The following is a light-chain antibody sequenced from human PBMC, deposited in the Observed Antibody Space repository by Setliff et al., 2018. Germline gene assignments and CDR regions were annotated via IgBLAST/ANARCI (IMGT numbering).Light chain of an antibody. CDR2: EVS. CDR3: SSYTSSSTLV. J-gene: IGLJ1*01. V-gene: IGLV2-14*01. CDR1: SSDVGGYDS. Sequence: QSVLTQPASVSGSPGQSITLSCTGTSSDVGGYDSVSWYQQHPGTAPKLIIYEVSHRPSGVSDRFSGSKSGNTASLTISGLQTEDEADYYCSSYTSSSTLVFGTGTKVTVL.